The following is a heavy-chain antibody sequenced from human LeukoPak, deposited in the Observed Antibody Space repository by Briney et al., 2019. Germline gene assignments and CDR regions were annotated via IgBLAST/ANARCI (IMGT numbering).Heavy chain of an antibody. CDR2: IYYTGTT. J-gene: IGHJ3*02. V-gene: IGHV4-59*08. Sequence: SETLSLTCTVSGGSISGYYWRWIRLPPGKGVVWMAYIYYTGTTNYSPSLRRRVTASVDTSKNHCSLKLSSVTAADTAVYYCARSGSRYGADAFDIWGRGTMVTVSS. CDR1: GGSISGYY. CDR3: ARSGSRYGADAFDI. D-gene: IGHD5-18*01.